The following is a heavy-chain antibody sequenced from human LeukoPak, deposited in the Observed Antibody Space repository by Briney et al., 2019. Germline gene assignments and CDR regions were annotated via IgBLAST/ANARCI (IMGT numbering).Heavy chain of an antibody. Sequence: SETLSLTCAVSGGSISSGGYSWSWIRQPPGKGLEWIGYIYHSGSTYYNPSLKSRVTISVDRSKNQFPLKLSSVTAADTAVYYCAGVSIDSSGYYSDYWGQGTLVTVSS. J-gene: IGHJ4*02. V-gene: IGHV4-30-2*01. CDR1: GGSISSGGYS. CDR2: IYHSGST. CDR3: AGVSIDSSGYYSDY. D-gene: IGHD3-22*01.